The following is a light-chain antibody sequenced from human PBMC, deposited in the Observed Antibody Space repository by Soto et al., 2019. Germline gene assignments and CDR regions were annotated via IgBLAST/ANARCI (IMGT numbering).Light chain of an antibody. CDR3: EQTYSTPVT. J-gene: IGKJ5*01. CDR1: QGISGF. V-gene: IGKV3-11*01. CDR2: DAS. Sequence: EIVLTQSPGTLSLSPGERATLSCRASQGISGFLAWYQQKPGQAPRLLIHDASNRATGIPARFSGSGSGTDFTSTISSLQPEDFATYCCEQTYSTPVTFGQGTGLEI.